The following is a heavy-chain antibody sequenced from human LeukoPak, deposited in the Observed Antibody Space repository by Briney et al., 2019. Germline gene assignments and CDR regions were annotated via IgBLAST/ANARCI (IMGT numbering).Heavy chain of an antibody. Sequence: SETLSLTCAVYGESMIGHYWTWIRQPPGKRLEWIGEIHHSGGTNSNPSLKNRLTMSIDMSKNQFSLKLKSVTAADTAVYYCARATASGSGRAYDHWAQGNLVPVTS. D-gene: IGHD3-10*01. J-gene: IGHJ4*02. CDR2: IHHSGGT. V-gene: IGHV4-34*01. CDR1: GESMIGHY. CDR3: ARATASGSGRAYDH.